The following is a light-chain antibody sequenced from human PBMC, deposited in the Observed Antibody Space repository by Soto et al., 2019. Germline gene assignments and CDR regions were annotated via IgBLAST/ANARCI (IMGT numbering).Light chain of an antibody. CDR2: GAS. V-gene: IGKV3-15*01. CDR1: QSVYSN. J-gene: IGKJ1*01. Sequence: EIVLTQSPATLSVSPGERATLSCRASQSVYSNLAWYQQKPGQAPRLLIYGASTRATGVPARFSGSGSATEFTLTISSLQSEDFAVYFCQHFGNSLWTFGQGTKVEI. CDR3: QHFGNSLWT.